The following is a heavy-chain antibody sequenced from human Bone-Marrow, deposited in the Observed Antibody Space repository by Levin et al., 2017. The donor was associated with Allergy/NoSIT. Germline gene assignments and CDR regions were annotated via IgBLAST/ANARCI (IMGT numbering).Heavy chain of an antibody. CDR2: INPNSGGT. CDR1: GYTFTGYY. D-gene: IGHD2-15*01. CDR3: ARDRRCSGGSGYYGY. V-gene: IGHV1-2*06. Sequence: ASVKVSCKASGYTFTGYYMHWVRQAPGQGLEWMGRINPNSGGTNYAQKFQGRVTMTRDTSISTAYMELSRLRSDDTAVYYCARDRRCSGGSGYYGYWGQGTLVTVSS. J-gene: IGHJ4*02.